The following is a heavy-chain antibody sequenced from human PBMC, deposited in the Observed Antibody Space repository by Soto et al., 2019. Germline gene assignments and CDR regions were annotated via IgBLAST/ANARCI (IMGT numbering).Heavy chain of an antibody. CDR3: ETGSIGSGSYYPI. J-gene: IGHJ4*02. Sequence: ASVKVSCKASGYTFTSYAMHWVRQAPGQRLEWMGWINAGNGNTKYAQKLQGRVTMTTDTSTSTAYMELSSLRSEDTAVYYCETGSIGSGSYYPIWGQGTLVTVSS. CDR2: INAGNGNT. V-gene: IGHV1-3*01. CDR1: GYTFTSYA. D-gene: IGHD3-10*01.